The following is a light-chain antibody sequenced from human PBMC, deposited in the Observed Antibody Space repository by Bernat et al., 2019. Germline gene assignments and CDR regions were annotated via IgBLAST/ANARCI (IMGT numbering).Light chain of an antibody. V-gene: IGLV1-47*02. CDR1: SSNIGSNS. Sequence: QSVLTQPPSASGTPGQRVTISCSGSSSNIGSNSVYWYQELPGTAPKLLIYSNNKRPSGVPDRISGSKSGTSASLAISGLRSEDETDYYCAVWDDSLSAWVFGGGTKLTVL. J-gene: IGLJ3*02. CDR3: AVWDDSLSAWV. CDR2: SNN.